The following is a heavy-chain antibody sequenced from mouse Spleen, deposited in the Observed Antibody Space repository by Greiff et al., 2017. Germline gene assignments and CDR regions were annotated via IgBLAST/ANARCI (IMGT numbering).Heavy chain of an antibody. CDR3: ARGAITTVVEDYAMDY. Sequence: QVQLQQSGAELMKPGASVKLSCKATGYTFTGYWIEWVKQRPGHGLEWIGEILPGSGSTNYNEKFKGKATFTADTSSNTAYMQLSSLTTEDSAIYYCARGAITTVVEDYAMDYWGQGTSVTVSS. CDR1: GYTFTGYW. D-gene: IGHD1-1*01. J-gene: IGHJ4*01. V-gene: IGHV1-9*01. CDR2: ILPGSGST.